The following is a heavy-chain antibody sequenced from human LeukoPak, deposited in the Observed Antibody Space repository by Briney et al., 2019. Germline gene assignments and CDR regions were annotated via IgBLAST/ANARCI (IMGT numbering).Heavy chain of an antibody. D-gene: IGHD5-12*01. CDR2: ISSSSSYI. CDR3: ASGYDSYYFDY. J-gene: IGHJ4*02. V-gene: IGHV3-21*01. Sequence: GGSLRLSCAASGFTFSSYCMNWVRQAPGKGLEWVSSISSSSSYIYYADSVKGRFTISRDNAKNSLYLQMNSLRAEDTAVYYCASGYDSYYFDYWGQGTLVTVSS. CDR1: GFTFSSYC.